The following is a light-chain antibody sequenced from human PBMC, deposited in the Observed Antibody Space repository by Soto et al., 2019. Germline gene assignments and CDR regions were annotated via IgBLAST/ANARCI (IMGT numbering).Light chain of an antibody. J-gene: IGLJ3*02. CDR1: SSDVGSYNL. V-gene: IGLV2-23*01. Sequence: QSALTQPASVSGSPGKSITISCTGASSDVGSYNLVSWYQQHPGKAPKLMIYEGSKRPSGVSNRFSGSKSANTSALTISGLQAEDEADYYCCSYAGSSTWVFGGGTKVTVL. CDR3: CSYAGSSTWV. CDR2: EGS.